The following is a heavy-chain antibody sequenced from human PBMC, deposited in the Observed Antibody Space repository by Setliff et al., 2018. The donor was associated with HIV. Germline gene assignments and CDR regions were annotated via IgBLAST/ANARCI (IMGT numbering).Heavy chain of an antibody. CDR3: ASDLYSSGWRWGAFDI. J-gene: IGHJ3*02. V-gene: IGHV3-48*01. D-gene: IGHD6-19*01. Sequence: GGSLRLSCAASGFTFSSYSMNWVRQAPGKGLEWVSYISSSSTTIYYADSVKGRFTISRDNAKNSLYLQMNSLRAEDTAVYYCASDLYSSGWRWGAFDIWGQGTMVTVSS. CDR1: GFTFSSYS. CDR2: ISSSSTTI.